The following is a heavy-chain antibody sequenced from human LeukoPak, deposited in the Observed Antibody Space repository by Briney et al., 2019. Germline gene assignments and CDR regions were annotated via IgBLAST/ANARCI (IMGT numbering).Heavy chain of an antibody. D-gene: IGHD3-22*01. Sequence: GGSLRLSCTASGFAFSSYAMSWVRQAPGVGLEWVSAIDGGGGRTWHADSVRGRFTISGDNSKNTLFMQMNSLRAEDTAVYYCAKDFYDSSGSRYDYWGQGTLVTVSS. CDR2: IDGGGGRT. CDR3: AKDFYDSSGSRYDY. J-gene: IGHJ4*02. V-gene: IGHV3-23*01. CDR1: GFAFSSYA.